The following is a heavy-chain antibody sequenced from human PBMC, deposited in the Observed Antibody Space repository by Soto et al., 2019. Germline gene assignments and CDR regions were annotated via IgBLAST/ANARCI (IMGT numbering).Heavy chain of an antibody. CDR3: ASVANYPAGSVYYAVFDI. CDR1: GFTFGSDW. V-gene: IGHV3-7*05. J-gene: IGHJ3*02. Sequence: ESGGDLVQPGGSLRLSCAASGFTFGSDWMTWVRQAPGKGLEWVANIRKDGSQENYADSVKGRLSVSRDNAKVSLYLQMYSLRIEDTDVYYCASVANYPAGSVYYAVFDIWGKWTMVSVSS. CDR2: IRKDGSQE. D-gene: IGHD3-22*01.